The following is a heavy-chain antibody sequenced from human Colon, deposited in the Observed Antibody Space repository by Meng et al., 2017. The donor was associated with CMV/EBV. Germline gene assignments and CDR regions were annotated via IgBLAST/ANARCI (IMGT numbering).Heavy chain of an antibody. Sequence: QGQLLGAGERVVHPGVFLRRSCRTSGFSFSNHVSHWDRQPPGEVLEWVAFIRHDATKITYADSVKGRFTISRDNSKNTLYLQMNSLRPEDTSVYYCAKDVSGSALWGQGTLVTVSS. D-gene: IGHD3-10*01. CDR2: IRHDATKI. V-gene: IGHV3-30*02. J-gene: IGHJ4*02. CDR1: GFSFSNHV. CDR3: AKDVSGSAL.